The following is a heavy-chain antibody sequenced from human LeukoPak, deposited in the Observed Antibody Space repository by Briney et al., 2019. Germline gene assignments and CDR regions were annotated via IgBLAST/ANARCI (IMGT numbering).Heavy chain of an antibody. J-gene: IGHJ4*02. D-gene: IGHD1-14*01. V-gene: IGHV3-30*04. CDR1: GFTFSSYV. CDR3: ARDRIVVSARPIKQYDY. CDR2: ISYDGSNE. Sequence: GGSLTLSCAASGFTFSSYVMHWVRQAPGKGLEWVAIISYDGSNEYYADSVKGRFTISRDNSKNTLYLQMNSLRAADTAVYYCARDRIVVSARPIKQYDYWGQGTLVTVSS.